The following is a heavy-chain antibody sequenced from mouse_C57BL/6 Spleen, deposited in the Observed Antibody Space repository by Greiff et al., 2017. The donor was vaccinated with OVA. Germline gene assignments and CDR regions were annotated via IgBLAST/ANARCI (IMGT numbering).Heavy chain of an antibody. V-gene: IGHV5-16*01. CDR2: INYDGSST. CDR3: ARTVTTDWYFDV. CDR1: GFTFSDYY. D-gene: IGHD2-2*01. J-gene: IGHJ1*03. Sequence: EVQLVESEGGLVQPGSSMKLSCTASGFTFSDYYMAWVRQVPEKGLEWVANINYDGSSTYYLDSLKSRFIISRDNAKNILYLQMSSLKSEDTATYYCARTVTTDWYFDVWGTGTTVTVSS.